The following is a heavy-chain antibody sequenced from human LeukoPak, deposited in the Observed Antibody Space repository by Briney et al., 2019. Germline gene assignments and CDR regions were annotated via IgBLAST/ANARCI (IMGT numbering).Heavy chain of an antibody. J-gene: IGHJ4*02. CDR1: GFTFDDYA. V-gene: IGHV3-9*01. CDR3: AKEGWVYYFDY. CDR2: ISWNSGSI. Sequence: GGSLRLSCAASGFTFDDYAMHWVRQAPGKGLEWVSGISWNSGSIGYADSVKGRFTVSRDNSKNTLYLQMNSLRAEDTAVYYCAKEGWVYYFDYWGQGPLVTVSS. D-gene: IGHD6-19*01.